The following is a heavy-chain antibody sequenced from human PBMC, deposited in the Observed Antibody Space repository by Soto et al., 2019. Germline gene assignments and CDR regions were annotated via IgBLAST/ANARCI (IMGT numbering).Heavy chain of an antibody. CDR1: GFTFSSYW. J-gene: IGHJ6*02. CDR2: IKQDGSEK. D-gene: IGHD3-3*01. CDR3: ARYYDFWSGYYTPRYYGMDV. Sequence: GGSLRLSCAASGFTFSSYWMSWVRQAPGKGLEWVANIKQDGSEKYYVDSVKGRFTISRDNAKNSLYLQMNSLRAEDTAVYYCARYYDFWSGYYTPRYYGMDVWGQGTTVTVSS. V-gene: IGHV3-7*05.